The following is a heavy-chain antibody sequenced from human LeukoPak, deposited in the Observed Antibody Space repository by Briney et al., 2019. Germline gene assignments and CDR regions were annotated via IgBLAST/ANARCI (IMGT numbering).Heavy chain of an antibody. V-gene: IGHV4-39*01. CDR2: IYYSGST. J-gene: IGHJ4*02. D-gene: IGHD5-18*01. CDR1: GGSISSSSYY. CDR3: ARSWGYSYERYFDY. Sequence: PSETLSLTCTVSGGSISSSSYYWGWIRQPPGKGLEWIGSIYYSGSTYYNPSLKSRVTISVDTSKNQFSLKLSSVTAADTAVYYCARSWGYSYERYFDYWGQGTLVTVSS.